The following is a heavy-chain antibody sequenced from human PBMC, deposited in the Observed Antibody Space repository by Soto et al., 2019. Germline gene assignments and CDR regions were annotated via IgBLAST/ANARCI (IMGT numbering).Heavy chain of an antibody. J-gene: IGHJ6*02. CDR3: ARDGYSSSYYYYGMDV. D-gene: IGHD6-13*01. CDR2: ISAYNGNT. V-gene: IGHV1-18*01. Sequence: ASVKVSCKASGYTFTSYGISWVRQAPGQGLEWMGWISAYNGNTNYAQKLQGRVTMTTDTSTSTAYMELRSLRSDDTAVYYCARDGYSSSYYYYGMDVWGQGTTVTVSS. CDR1: GYTFTSYG.